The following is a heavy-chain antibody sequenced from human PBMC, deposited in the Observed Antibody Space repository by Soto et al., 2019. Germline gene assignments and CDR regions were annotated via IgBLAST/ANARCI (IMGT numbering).Heavy chain of an antibody. CDR2: IYSGGPT. D-gene: IGHD1-1*01. CDR3: ARGKSRDAYNPLGY. Sequence: GGSLRLSCAVSGFTVSNNYMSWVRQAPGKGLEGVSVIYSGGPTYYADSVKGRFTISRDESKNTLYFQMDNLRAEDTATYYCARGKSRDAYNPLGYWGPGTLVTVSS. J-gene: IGHJ4*02. V-gene: IGHV3-53*01. CDR1: GFTVSNNY.